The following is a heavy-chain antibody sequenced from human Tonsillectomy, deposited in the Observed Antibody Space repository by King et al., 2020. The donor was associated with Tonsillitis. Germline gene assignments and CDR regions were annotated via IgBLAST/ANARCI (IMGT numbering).Heavy chain of an antibody. CDR3: AREVGLTFGGIVAPDF. D-gene: IGHD3-16*02. V-gene: IGHV3-30*04. CDR2: ISHDGTKK. J-gene: IGHJ4*02. Sequence: VQLVESGGGVVQPGRSLRLSCAASGFSFSSYSLHWVRQAPGKGLEWVSFISHDGTKKNYADSVKGRFTISRDKSKNTLYLQMNSLRTDDSGLYYCAREVGLTFGGIVAPDFWGQGTLVTVSS. CDR1: GFSFSSYS.